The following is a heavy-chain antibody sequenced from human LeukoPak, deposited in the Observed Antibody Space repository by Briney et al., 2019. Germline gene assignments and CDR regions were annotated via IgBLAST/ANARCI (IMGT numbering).Heavy chain of an antibody. CDR1: GFTFSSYA. CDR3: ARGYDSGYYPPHLDY. D-gene: IGHD3-22*01. J-gene: IGHJ4*02. Sequence: GGSLRLSCAASGFTFSSYAMHWVRQAPGKGLEWVAVISYDGSNKYYADSVKGRFTISRDNSKNTLYLQMNSLRAEDTAVYYCARGYDSGYYPPHLDYWGQGTLVTVSS. CDR2: ISYDGSNK. V-gene: IGHV3-30-3*01.